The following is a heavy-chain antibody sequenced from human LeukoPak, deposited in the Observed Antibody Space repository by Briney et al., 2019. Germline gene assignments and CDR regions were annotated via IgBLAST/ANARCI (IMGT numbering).Heavy chain of an antibody. CDR2: ISGSGGST. CDR1: GFTFSSYA. Sequence: GGSLRLSCAASGFTFSSYAMSWVRQAPGKGLEWVSAISGSGGSTYYADSVKGRFTISRDNSKNTLYLQMNSLRAEDTAVYYCAKDSGPATYYDFWSGYQNNAYYFDYWGQGTLVTVSS. V-gene: IGHV3-23*01. D-gene: IGHD3-3*01. CDR3: AKDSGPATYYDFWSGYQNNAYYFDY. J-gene: IGHJ4*02.